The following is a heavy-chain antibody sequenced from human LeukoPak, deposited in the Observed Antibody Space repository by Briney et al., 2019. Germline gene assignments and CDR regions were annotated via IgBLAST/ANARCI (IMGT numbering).Heavy chain of an antibody. Sequence: GGSLRLSCAASGFTFSSYAMHWVRQAPGKGLEWVAVISYDGSNKCYADSVKGRFTISRDNSKNTLYLQMNSLRAEDTAVYYCARGNSWDYDILTGYPNYWGQGTLVTVSS. V-gene: IGHV3-30-3*01. CDR3: ARGNSWDYDILTGYPNY. CDR2: ISYDGSNK. D-gene: IGHD3-9*01. CDR1: GFTFSSYA. J-gene: IGHJ4*02.